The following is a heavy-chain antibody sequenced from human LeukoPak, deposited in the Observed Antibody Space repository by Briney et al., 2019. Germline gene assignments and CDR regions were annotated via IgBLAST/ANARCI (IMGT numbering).Heavy chain of an antibody. CDR1: GFTFSGYS. J-gene: IGHJ6*02. Sequence: GGSLRLSCVASGFTFSGYSMNWVRQAPGKGLEWVSSITISSDIYYADSVKGRFTISRDNAKNSLFLQMNSLRAEDTAVYYCAKDVPAAGYYYYGMDVWGQGTTVTVSS. D-gene: IGHD2-2*01. CDR2: ITISSDI. CDR3: AKDVPAAGYYYYGMDV. V-gene: IGHV3-21*04.